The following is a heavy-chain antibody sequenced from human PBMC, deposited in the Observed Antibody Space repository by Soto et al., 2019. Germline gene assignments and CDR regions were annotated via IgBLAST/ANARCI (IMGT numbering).Heavy chain of an antibody. D-gene: IGHD3-22*01. CDR1: GFDLSYYG. CDR2: ISHDGINE. CDR3: AKVPHDYYDGASYLVYPYDI. Sequence: GGSLILSCAASGFDLSYYGMHWVRQAPGKGLEWVAVISHDGINENYADSVQGRFTISRDNSKNTVFLQMNGMRAEDTAVYYCAKVPHDYYDGASYLVYPYDIWGQGTMVTVSS. V-gene: IGHV3-30*18. J-gene: IGHJ3*02.